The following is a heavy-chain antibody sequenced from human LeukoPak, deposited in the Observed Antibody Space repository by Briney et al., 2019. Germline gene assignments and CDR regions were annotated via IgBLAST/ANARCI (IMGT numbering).Heavy chain of an antibody. CDR3: ARGPSDDSSGYYTSAFDY. J-gene: IGHJ4*02. V-gene: IGHV4-59*01. CDR1: GGSISSYY. CDR2: IYYSGST. Sequence: SETLSLTCTVSGGSISSYYWSWIRQPPGKGLEWIGYIYYSGSTNYNPSLKSRVTISVDTSKNQFSLKLSSVTAADTAVYYCARGPSDDSSGYYTSAFDYWGQGTLVTVSS. D-gene: IGHD3-22*01.